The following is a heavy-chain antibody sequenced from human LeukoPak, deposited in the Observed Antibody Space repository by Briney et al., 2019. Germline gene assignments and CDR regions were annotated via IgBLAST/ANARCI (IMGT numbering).Heavy chain of an antibody. CDR3: ARGWYSSSGNWFVP. CDR1: GGSFSGYY. Sequence: SENLSFNCAVYGGSFSGYYWSWIRQPPGKGLEWIGEINHSGSTNYNPSLKSRVTISVDTSKNQFSLKLSSVTAADTAVYYCARGWYSSSGNWFVPWGQGTLVTVSS. CDR2: INHSGST. D-gene: IGHD6-13*01. V-gene: IGHV4-34*01. J-gene: IGHJ5*02.